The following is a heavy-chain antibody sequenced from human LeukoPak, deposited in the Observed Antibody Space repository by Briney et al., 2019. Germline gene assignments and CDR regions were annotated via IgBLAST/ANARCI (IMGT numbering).Heavy chain of an antibody. Sequence: PSETLSLTCAVYGGSFSGYYWSWIRQPPGKGLEWIGEINHSGSTNYNPSLKSRVTISVDTSKNQFSLKLSSVTAADTAVYYCARGPYYYGSGSQADYRGQGTLVTVSS. CDR1: GGSFSGYY. CDR2: INHSGST. J-gene: IGHJ4*02. D-gene: IGHD3-10*01. V-gene: IGHV4-34*01. CDR3: ARGPYYYGSGSQADY.